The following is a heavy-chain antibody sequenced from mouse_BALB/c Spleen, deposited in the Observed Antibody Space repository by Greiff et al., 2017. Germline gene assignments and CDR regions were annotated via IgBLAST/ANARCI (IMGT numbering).Heavy chain of an antibody. J-gene: IGHJ3*01. V-gene: IGHV1-77*01. CDR2: IYPGSGST. Sequence: VKLQESGPELVKPGASVKMSCKASGYTFTDYVISWVKQRTGQGLEWIGEIYPGSGSTYYNEKFKGKATLTADKSSNTAYMQLSSLTSEDSAVYFCASFDYDGLFAYWGQGTLVTVSA. CDR3: ASFDYDGLFAY. D-gene: IGHD2-4*01. CDR1: GYTFTDYV.